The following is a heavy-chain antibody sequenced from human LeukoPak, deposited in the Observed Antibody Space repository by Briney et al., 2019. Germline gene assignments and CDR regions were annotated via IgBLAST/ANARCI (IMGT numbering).Heavy chain of an antibody. Sequence: GGSLRLSCAASGFTFSSYAMHWVRQAPGKGLEWVAVISYDGSNKYYADSVKGRFTISRDNSKNTLYLQMNSLRAEDTAVYYCAKAPKYCSICNYYLDYWGQGTLVTVSS. CDR2: ISYDGSNK. CDR3: AKAPKYCSICNYYLDY. J-gene: IGHJ4*02. CDR1: GFTFSSYA. D-gene: IGHD2-2*01. V-gene: IGHV3-30-3*01.